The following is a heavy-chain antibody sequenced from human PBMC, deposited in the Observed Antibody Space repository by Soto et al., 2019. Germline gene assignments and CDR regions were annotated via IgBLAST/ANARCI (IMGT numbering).Heavy chain of an antibody. CDR3: ARVTGRYYYGMDV. V-gene: IGHV4-34*01. J-gene: IGHJ6*02. CDR2: INHSGST. Sequence: QVQLQQWGAGLLKPSETLSLTCAVYGGSFSGYYWSWIRQPPGKGLEWIGEINHSGSTNYNPSLKSQATISVDTSKNQNSLKLSFVPATDTAVYYCARVTGRYYYGMDVWGQGTTVTVSS. CDR1: GGSFSGYY.